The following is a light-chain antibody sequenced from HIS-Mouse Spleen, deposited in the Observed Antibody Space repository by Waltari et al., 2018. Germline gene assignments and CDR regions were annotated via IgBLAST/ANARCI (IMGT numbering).Light chain of an antibody. CDR3: YSTDSSGNHRV. CDR1: AFPKKY. J-gene: IGLJ2*01. CDR2: EDS. V-gene: IGLV3-10*01. Sequence: SYELTQHPSVSVSPGQTARITCSGDAFPKKYAYWYQQKSGQAPVLVIYEDSKRPSGIPERFSGSSAGTMATLTISGAQVEDEADYYCYSTDSSGNHRVFGGGTKLTVL.